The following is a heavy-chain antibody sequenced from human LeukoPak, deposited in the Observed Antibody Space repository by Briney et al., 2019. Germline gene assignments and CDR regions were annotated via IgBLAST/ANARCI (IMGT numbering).Heavy chain of an antibody. CDR3: ARDPDA. J-gene: IGHJ5*02. V-gene: IGHV3-66*01. Sequence: PGGSLRLSCAASGFTVSNYYMSWVRKAPGEGLEWVSDIYSGGDTYHADSVKGRFTLSRDNSKNTLYLQMNSLRAEDTAVYYCARDPDAWGQGTLVTVSS. CDR2: IYSGGDT. CDR1: GFTVSNYY.